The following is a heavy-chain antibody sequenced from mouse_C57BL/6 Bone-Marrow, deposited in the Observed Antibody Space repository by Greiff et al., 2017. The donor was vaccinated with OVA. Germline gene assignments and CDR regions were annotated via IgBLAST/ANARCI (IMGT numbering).Heavy chain of an antibody. CDR1: GFTFNTYA. V-gene: IGHV10-3*01. CDR3: VRTPATRNYYAMDY. CDR2: ISSKSSNYAT. Sequence: EVQGVESGGGLVQPKGSLKLSCAASGFTFNTYAMHWVRQSPGKGLEWVARISSKSSNYATYYADSVKDRFTISRDDSQSMLYLQMNNLKTEDTAMYYCVRTPATRNYYAMDYWGQGTSVTVSS. J-gene: IGHJ4*01. D-gene: IGHD1-2*01.